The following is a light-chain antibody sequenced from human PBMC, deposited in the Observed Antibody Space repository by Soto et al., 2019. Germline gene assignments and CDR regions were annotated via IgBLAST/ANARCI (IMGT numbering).Light chain of an antibody. J-gene: IGLJ3*02. CDR2: EVN. CDR3: SSYTSSDTVL. V-gene: IGLV2-14*01. Sequence: QPVLTQPASVSGSPGQSITIPCTGTRSDFGGYNYVSWYQHHPGKAPKLMIYEVNSRPSGVSDRFSGSKSGNTASLTISGLQAEDEADYYCSSYTSSDTVLFGGGTKLTVL. CDR1: RSDFGGYNY.